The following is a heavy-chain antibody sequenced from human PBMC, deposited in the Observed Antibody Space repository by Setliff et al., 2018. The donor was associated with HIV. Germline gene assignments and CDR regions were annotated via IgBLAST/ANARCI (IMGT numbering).Heavy chain of an antibody. CDR1: GYTFKSYG. Sequence: ASVKVSCKASGYTFKSYGITWVRQAPGQGFEWMGWISAYHHKTNYAQKLQGRVTMTTDTSTSTAYMELRSLSSDDTAVYYCARYRPRSYYDILTGFGRFDYWGQGSVVTVSS. CDR3: ARYRPRSYYDILTGFGRFDY. CDR2: ISAYHHKT. V-gene: IGHV1-18*01. D-gene: IGHD3-9*01. J-gene: IGHJ4*02.